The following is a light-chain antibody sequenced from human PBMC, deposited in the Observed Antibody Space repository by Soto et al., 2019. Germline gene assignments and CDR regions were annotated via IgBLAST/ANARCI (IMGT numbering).Light chain of an antibody. CDR1: QTISSW. Sequence: DIQMTQSPSTLSGSVGDRVTITCRASQTISSWLAWYQQKPGKAPKLLIYDASSLESGVPSRFSGSGSGTELTLTISSLQPDDFATYYCQQYNDYSAWTFGQGTKVDIK. V-gene: IGKV1-5*01. CDR3: QQYNDYSAWT. CDR2: DAS. J-gene: IGKJ1*01.